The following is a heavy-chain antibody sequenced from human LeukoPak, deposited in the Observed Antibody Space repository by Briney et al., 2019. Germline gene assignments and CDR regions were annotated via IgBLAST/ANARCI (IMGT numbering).Heavy chain of an antibody. J-gene: IGHJ4*02. CDR2: IPGSGASA. D-gene: IGHD1-1*01. Sequence: GGSLRLSCAASGFTLSSYAMSWVRQAPGKGLEWVSGIPGSGASAYYADSVKGRFTISRDNSKNTLYLQMNSLRVEDTAVYYCAKSGTSRDHWGQGTLVTVSS. V-gene: IGHV3-23*01. CDR3: AKSGTSRDH. CDR1: GFTLSSYA.